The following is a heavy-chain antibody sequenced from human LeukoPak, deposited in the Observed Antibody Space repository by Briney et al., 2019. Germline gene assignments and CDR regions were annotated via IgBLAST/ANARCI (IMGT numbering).Heavy chain of an antibody. CDR3: ARGSYYDSSGYLVGSWFDP. CDR2: MNPNSGNT. Sequence: ASVTVSCKASGYTFTSYDINWVRQAPGQGLEWMGWMNPNSGNTGYAQKFQGRVTMTRNTSISTAYMELSSLRSEDTAVYYCARGSYYDSSGYLVGSWFDPWGQGTLVTVSS. CDR1: GYTFTSYD. J-gene: IGHJ5*02. V-gene: IGHV1-8*01. D-gene: IGHD3-22*01.